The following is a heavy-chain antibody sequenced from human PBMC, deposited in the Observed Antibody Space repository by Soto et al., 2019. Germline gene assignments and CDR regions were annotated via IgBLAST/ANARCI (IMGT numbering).Heavy chain of an antibody. CDR1: GFTFSSYA. CDR3: AKGPGKVAGTVEYFQH. V-gene: IGHV3-23*01. CDR2: ISGSGGST. Sequence: GGSLRLSCAASGFTFSSYAMSWVRQAPGKGLEWVSAISGSGGSTYYADSVKGRFTISRDNSKNTLYLQMNSLRAEDTAVYYTAKGPGKVAGTVEYFQHWGQGTLVTVSS. D-gene: IGHD6-19*01. J-gene: IGHJ1*01.